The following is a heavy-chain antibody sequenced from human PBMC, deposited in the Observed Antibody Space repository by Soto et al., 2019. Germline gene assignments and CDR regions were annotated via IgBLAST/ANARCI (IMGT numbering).Heavy chain of an antibody. V-gene: IGHV1-46*03. CDR3: SRVYCSGGGCYWIDY. CDR2: INPSGGST. CDR1: GYTFTSYY. D-gene: IGHD2-15*01. Sequence: QVQLVQSGAEVKKPGASVKVSCKASGYTFTSYYMHWVRQAPGQGLEWMGIINPSGGSTSYAQKFQGRVTMTRDTSTSTVYIELSSLRSEDTAVYYCSRVYCSGGGCYWIDYWGQGTLVTVSS. J-gene: IGHJ4*02.